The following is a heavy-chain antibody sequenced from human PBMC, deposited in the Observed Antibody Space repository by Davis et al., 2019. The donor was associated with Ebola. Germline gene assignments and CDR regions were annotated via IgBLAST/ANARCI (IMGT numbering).Heavy chain of an antibody. Sequence: GESLKISCAASGFTFSSYAMSWVRQAPGKGLEWVSRINSDETDTNYADSVKGRFTISRHNSKNTLYLQMNSLRAEDTAVYYCARIAAGGYWGQGTLVTVSS. CDR1: GFTFSSYA. CDR2: INSDETDT. CDR3: ARIAAGGY. J-gene: IGHJ4*02. D-gene: IGHD6-13*01. V-gene: IGHV3-23*01.